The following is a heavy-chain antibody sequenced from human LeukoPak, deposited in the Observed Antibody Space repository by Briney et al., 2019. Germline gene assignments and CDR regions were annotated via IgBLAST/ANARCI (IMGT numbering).Heavy chain of an antibody. J-gene: IGHJ6*04. CDR3: AGGSSSETYYYYYYGMDV. CDR1: GFTFSSCE. D-gene: IGHD6-13*01. CDR2: ISSSGSTI. Sequence: GGSLRLSCAASGFTFSSCEMNWVRQAPGKGLEWVSYISSSGSTIYYADSVKGRFTISRDNAKNSLYLQMNSLRAEDTAVYYCAGGSSSETYYYYYYGMDVWGKGTTVTVSS. V-gene: IGHV3-48*03.